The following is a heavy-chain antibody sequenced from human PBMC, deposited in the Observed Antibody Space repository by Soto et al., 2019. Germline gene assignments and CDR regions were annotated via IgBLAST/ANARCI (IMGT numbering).Heavy chain of an antibody. CDR1: GGSISSGGYY. J-gene: IGHJ4*02. CDR3: ATTPPPDFSSTSCYEDY. CDR2: IYYSGST. D-gene: IGHD2-2*01. V-gene: IGHV4-31*03. Sequence: TLSLTCTVSGGSISSGGYYWSWIRQHPGKGLEWIGYIYYSGSTYYNPSLKSRVTISVDTSKNQLSLKLSSVTAADTAVYYFATTPPPDFSSTSCYEDYRGQGTLVPVSS.